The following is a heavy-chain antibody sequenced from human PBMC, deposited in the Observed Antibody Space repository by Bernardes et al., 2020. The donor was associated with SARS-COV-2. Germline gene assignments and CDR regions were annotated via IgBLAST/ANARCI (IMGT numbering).Heavy chain of an antibody. Sequence: GGSLRLSCAASGLTFSSFAMHWVRQVPGKGLVWVSRINEDGAITDYADSVKGRFTISRDNAKNSLFLHMNSLRAEDSAVYYCARDVVGKEDFWGQGTLVTVSS. D-gene: IGHD2-15*01. V-gene: IGHV3-74*01. CDR3: ARDVVGKEDF. CDR2: INEDGAIT. J-gene: IGHJ4*02. CDR1: GLTFSSFA.